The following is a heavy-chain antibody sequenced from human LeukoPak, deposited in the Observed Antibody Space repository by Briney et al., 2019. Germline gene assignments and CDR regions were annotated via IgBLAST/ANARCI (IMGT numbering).Heavy chain of an antibody. V-gene: IGHV3-30*03. CDR3: ARENYYYDSSGYSHFDY. CDR1: GFTFNNYG. Sequence: GGSLRLSCAASGFTFNNYGMHWVRQAPGKGLEWVAVISYDGSSKYYVDSVKGRFTISRDNSKNTLYLQMNSLRAEDTAVYYCARENYYYDSSGYSHFDYWGQGTLVTVSS. J-gene: IGHJ4*02. D-gene: IGHD3-22*01. CDR2: ISYDGSSK.